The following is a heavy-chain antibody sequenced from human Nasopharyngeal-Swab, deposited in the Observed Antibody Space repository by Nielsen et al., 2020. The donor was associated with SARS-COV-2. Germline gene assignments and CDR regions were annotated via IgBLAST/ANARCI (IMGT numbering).Heavy chain of an antibody. V-gene: IGHV4-39*01. D-gene: IGHD2/OR15-2a*01. CDR2: IYYSGST. J-gene: IGHJ6*02. Sequence: SETLSLTCTVSGGSISSSSYYWGWIRQPPGKGLEWIGSIYYSGSTYYNPSLKSRVTISVDTSKNQFSLKLSSVTAADTAVYYCVRLYDSTDYYSGMDVWGQGTTVTVSS. CDR1: GGSISSSSYY. CDR3: VRLYDSTDYYSGMDV.